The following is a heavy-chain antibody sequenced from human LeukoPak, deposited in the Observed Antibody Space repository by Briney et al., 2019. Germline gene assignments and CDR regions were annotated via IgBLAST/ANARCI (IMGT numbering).Heavy chain of an antibody. CDR3: VRHFNSVATMQIDY. CDR1: GFTFEDHG. V-gene: IGHV3-20*01. J-gene: IGHJ4*02. CDR2: INWNSGSK. D-gene: IGHD5-12*01. Sequence: GGSLRLSCAASGFTFEDHGLSWVRQAPGKGLEWVSGINWNSGSKRYAASVKGRFTISRDNARNSVYLEMTSLRVEDTAFYHCVRHFNSVATMQIDYWGQGILVSVSS.